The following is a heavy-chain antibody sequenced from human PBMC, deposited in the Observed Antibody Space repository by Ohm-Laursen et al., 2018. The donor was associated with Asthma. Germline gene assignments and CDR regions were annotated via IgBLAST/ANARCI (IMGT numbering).Heavy chain of an antibody. V-gene: IGHV1-2*06. D-gene: IGHD1-20*01. J-gene: IGHJ4*02. Sequence: GASVKVSCKTSGYTFTGYYMHWVRQAPGQGLEWMGRINPNSGGTNYAQKFQGRVTMTRDTSISTAYMELSRLRSDDTAVYYCARDANWNELDFDYWGQGTLVTVSS. CDR3: ARDANWNELDFDY. CDR2: INPNSGGT. CDR1: GYTFTGYY.